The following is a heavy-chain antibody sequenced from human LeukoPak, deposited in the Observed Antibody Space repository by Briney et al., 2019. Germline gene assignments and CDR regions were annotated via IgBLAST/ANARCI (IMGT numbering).Heavy chain of an antibody. CDR2: IDWDDDK. Sequence: SGPTLVNPTQTLTLTCTFSGFSLSTSGMCVNWIRQPPGKALEWLARIDWDDDKYYNTSLKTRLTISKDTSKNQVVLTMTNMDSVDTATYYCVRNTVGATEAFDYWGQGTLVTVSS. J-gene: IGHJ4*02. V-gene: IGHV2-70*11. CDR3: VRNTVGATEAFDY. D-gene: IGHD1-26*01. CDR1: GFSLSTSGMC.